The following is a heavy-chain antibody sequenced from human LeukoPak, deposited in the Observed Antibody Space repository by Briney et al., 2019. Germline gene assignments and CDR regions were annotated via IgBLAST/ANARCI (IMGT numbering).Heavy chain of an antibody. CDR2: IYPGDSDS. J-gene: IGHJ4*02. V-gene: IGHV5-51*01. Sequence: GESLKISCKASGYDFTTYWIGWVRQMPGEGLEWMGIIYPGDSDSRYSPSFQGQVTISADKSISTAYLQWSSLKASDSATYFCARGTGLIRSPLPSQPFDYWGQGTLVTVSS. D-gene: IGHD1-1*01. CDR3: ARGTGLIRSPLPSQPFDY. CDR1: GYDFTTYW.